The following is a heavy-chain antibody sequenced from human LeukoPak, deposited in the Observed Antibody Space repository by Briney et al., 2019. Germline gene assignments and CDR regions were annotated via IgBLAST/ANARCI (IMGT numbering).Heavy chain of an antibody. Sequence: GGSLRLSCAASGFTFSSYWMSWVRQAPGKGLEWVANIKQDGSEKYYVDSVKGRFTFSRDNSKNTLFLQMNSLRVEDTAIYYCARQKGYCSDGSCYFDLWGQGTLVTVSS. V-gene: IGHV3-7*03. CDR1: GFTFSSYW. J-gene: IGHJ4*02. D-gene: IGHD2-15*01. CDR2: IKQDGSEK. CDR3: ARQKGYCSDGSCYFDL.